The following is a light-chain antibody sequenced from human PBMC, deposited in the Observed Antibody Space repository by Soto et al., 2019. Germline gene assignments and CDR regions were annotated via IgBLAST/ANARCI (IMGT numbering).Light chain of an antibody. CDR1: QSVSSSY. Sequence: IVLSHSPVALAFSPVERPTPSCWASQSVSSSYLAWYQQKPGQAPRLLIYGASSRATGIPDRFSGSGSGTDFTPTISRLEPEDFAVYYCQQYGSSGTFGQGTKVDIK. V-gene: IGKV3-20*01. CDR3: QQYGSSGT. CDR2: GAS. J-gene: IGKJ1*01.